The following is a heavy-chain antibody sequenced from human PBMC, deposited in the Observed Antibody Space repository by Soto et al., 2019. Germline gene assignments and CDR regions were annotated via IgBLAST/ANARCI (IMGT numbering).Heavy chain of an antibody. V-gene: IGHV4-39*01. CDR2: IYYSGST. CDR3: ARRTVNIRTFHSGLKTHCFDY. D-gene: IGHD6-19*01. CDR1: GDSMSSSDYY. Sequence: QLQLHESGPGLVKPSETLSLTCAVSGDSMSSSDYYWGWIRQPPGKGLEWIGSIYYSGSTYYNPSLQSRVAISVDTSKNQFSLKLKSVTAADTAIYYCARRTVNIRTFHSGLKTHCFDYWGQGAPVTVSS. J-gene: IGHJ4*02.